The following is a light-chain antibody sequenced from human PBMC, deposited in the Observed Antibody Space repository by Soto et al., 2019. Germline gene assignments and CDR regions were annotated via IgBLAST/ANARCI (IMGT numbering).Light chain of an antibody. CDR2: LNSDGSH. CDR1: SGHSSYA. CDR3: QTWGAGIQV. Sequence: QLVLTQSPSASASLGASVKLTCTLSSGHSSYAIAWHQQQSEKGPRYLMKLNSDGSHSKGDGIPDRFSGSSSGAERYLTISSLQSDDEADYYCQTWGAGIQVFGGGTKVTVL. J-gene: IGLJ3*02. V-gene: IGLV4-69*01.